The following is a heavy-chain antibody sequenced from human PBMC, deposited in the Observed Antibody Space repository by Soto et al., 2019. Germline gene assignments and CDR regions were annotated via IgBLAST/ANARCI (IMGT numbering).Heavy chain of an antibody. CDR3: ARDQGGSYDSWFDP. J-gene: IGHJ5*02. D-gene: IGHD1-26*01. V-gene: IGHV3-21*06. CDR1: TFSMYS. CDR2: ISSGSAYI. Sequence: EVQVVESGGGLVKPGGSLRPSCTFTFSMYSMNWVRQAPGKGLEWVASISSGSAYIKYAESVKGRFTISRDNAKNSLHLQMNSLRAEDTAIYHCARDQGGSYDSWFDPWGQGTLVTVSS.